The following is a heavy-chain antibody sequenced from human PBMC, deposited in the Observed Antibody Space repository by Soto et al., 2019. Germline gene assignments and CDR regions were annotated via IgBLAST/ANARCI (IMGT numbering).Heavy chain of an antibody. Sequence: LRLSCAASGFTFSSYAMSWARQAPGKGLEWVAMISYDGTDQYYRDSVQGRFTISRDDSKHTVFLQMNSLRAEDTAMYYCARSTYCNGGSCYPQYWGPGTMVTVSS. V-gene: IGHV3-30*03. CDR2: ISYDGTDQ. CDR1: GFTFSSYA. J-gene: IGHJ4*02. D-gene: IGHD2-15*01. CDR3: ARSTYCNGGSCYPQY.